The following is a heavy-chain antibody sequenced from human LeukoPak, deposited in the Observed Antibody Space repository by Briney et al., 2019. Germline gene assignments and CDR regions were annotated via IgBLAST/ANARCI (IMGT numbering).Heavy chain of an antibody. Sequence: PGGSLRLSCAASGFTFDDYAMHWVRQAPGKGLEWVSGISWNSGSIGYADSVKGRFTISRDNAKNSLYLQMNSLRAEDTALYYCAKGGSYGTSYFDYWGQGTLVTVSS. CDR2: ISWNSGSI. CDR1: GFTFDDYA. CDR3: AKGGSYGTSYFDY. J-gene: IGHJ4*02. D-gene: IGHD1-26*01. V-gene: IGHV3-9*01.